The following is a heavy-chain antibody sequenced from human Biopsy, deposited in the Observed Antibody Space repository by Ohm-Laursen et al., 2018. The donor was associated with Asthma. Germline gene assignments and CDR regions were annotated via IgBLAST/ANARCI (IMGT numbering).Heavy chain of an antibody. D-gene: IGHD3-22*01. Sequence: SLRLSCSATGFVFSHCGMHWVRQGPGKGLEWVALVSSDAHNKYYEDSVKGRFTISRDNSRKRLYLQINRLTVEDSAVYFCARQSGQDYGDSSGFDIWGQGTKVAVSS. J-gene: IGHJ3*02. V-gene: IGHV3-30*03. CDR2: VSSDAHNK. CDR1: GFVFSHCG. CDR3: ARQSGQDYGDSSGFDI.